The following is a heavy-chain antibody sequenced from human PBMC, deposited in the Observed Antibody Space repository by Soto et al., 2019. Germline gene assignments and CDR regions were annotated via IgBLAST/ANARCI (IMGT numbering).Heavy chain of an antibody. CDR1: GYTFSSYA. CDR3: ARGYSSSWYDY. V-gene: IGHV1-3*01. Sequence: ASVKVSCKASGYTFSSYAMHWVRQAPGQRLEWMGWINVGNGDTKYSQNFQDRVTITRDTAASTAFMELSSLTFEDTAVYYCARGYSSSWYDYWGQGTLVTVS. J-gene: IGHJ4*02. D-gene: IGHD6-13*01. CDR2: INVGNGDT.